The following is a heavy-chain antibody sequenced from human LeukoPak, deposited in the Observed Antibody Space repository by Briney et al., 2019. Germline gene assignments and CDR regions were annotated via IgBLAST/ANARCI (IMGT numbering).Heavy chain of an antibody. J-gene: IGHJ4*02. D-gene: IGHD6-19*01. CDR1: GFTFSSYA. CDR2: ISGSGGST. Sequence: PGGSLRLSCAASGFTFSSYAMTWVRQAPGKGLEWVSGISGSGGSTYYADSVKGRFTISRDNSKNTLYLQMNSLRAEDTAVYYCAKDWVASSSGSNIWGQGTLVTVSS. V-gene: IGHV3-23*01. CDR3: AKDWVASSSGSNI.